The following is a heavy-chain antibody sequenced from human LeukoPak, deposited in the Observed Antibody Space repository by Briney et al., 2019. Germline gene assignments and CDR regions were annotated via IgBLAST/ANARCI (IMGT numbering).Heavy chain of an antibody. V-gene: IGHV4-34*01. D-gene: IGHD3-10*01. CDR1: GGSFTTFY. J-gene: IGHJ5*02. CDR2: INHSGTT. Sequence: PSETLSLTCGVSGGSFTTFYWSWIRQSPGKGLEWIRKINHSGTTNFNPSLKSQVKISVDTSKNHFSLNLTSVTAADTAVYYCASSYYTWGQGTLVTVSS. CDR3: ASSYYT.